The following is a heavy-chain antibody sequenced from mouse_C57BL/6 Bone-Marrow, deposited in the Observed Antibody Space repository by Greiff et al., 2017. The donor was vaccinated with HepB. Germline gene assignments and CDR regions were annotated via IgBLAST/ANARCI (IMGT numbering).Heavy chain of an antibody. CDR3: ASFSLY. Sequence: EVKLQESGPGLVKPSQSLSLTCSVTGYSITSGYYWNWIRQFPGNKLEWMGYISYDGSNNYNPSLKNRISITRDTSKNQFFLKLNSVTTEDTATYYCASFSLYWGQGTLVTVSA. V-gene: IGHV3-6*01. CDR1: GYSITSGYY. J-gene: IGHJ3*01. CDR2: ISYDGSN. D-gene: IGHD6-1*01.